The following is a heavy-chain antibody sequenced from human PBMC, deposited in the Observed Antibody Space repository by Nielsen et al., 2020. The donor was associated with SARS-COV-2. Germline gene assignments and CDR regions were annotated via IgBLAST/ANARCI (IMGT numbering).Heavy chain of an antibody. D-gene: IGHD1-26*01. CDR3: AKDVRPVGATFYYFDS. V-gene: IGHV3-23*01. J-gene: IGHJ4*02. CDR2: IFASGAGT. Sequence: GGSLRLSCTASGLAFNNYAMTWVRQAPGKGLEWVSAIFASGAGTYYADSVQGRFTISRDNTMNSLYLQMNSLRAEDTALYYCAKDVRPVGATFYYFDSWGQGTLVTVSS. CDR1: GLAFNNYA.